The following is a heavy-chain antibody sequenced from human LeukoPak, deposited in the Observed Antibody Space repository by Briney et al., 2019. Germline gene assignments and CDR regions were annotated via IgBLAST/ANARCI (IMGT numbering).Heavy chain of an antibody. D-gene: IGHD6-19*01. J-gene: IGHJ5*02. Sequence: SETLSLTCTVSGGSISSYYWSWIRQPAGKGLEGIGRIYTSGSTNYNPSLKSRVTMSVDTSKNQFSLKLSSVTAADTAVYYCARVRGIYSSGWLSWWFDPWGQGALVTVSS. CDR3: ARVRGIYSSGWLSWWFDP. CDR2: IYTSGST. CDR1: GGSISSYY. V-gene: IGHV4-4*07.